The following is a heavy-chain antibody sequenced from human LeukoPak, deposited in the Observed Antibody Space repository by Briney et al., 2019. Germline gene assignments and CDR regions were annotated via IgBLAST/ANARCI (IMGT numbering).Heavy chain of an antibody. CDR3: ARGNDWLYPSLCDY. CDR2: IYYSGST. J-gene: IGHJ4*02. D-gene: IGHD3-9*01. CDR1: GGSISSSSYY. V-gene: IGHV4-39*07. Sequence: SETLSLTCTVSGGSISSSSYYWGWIRQPPGKGLEWIGSIYYSGSTYYNPSLKSRVTISVDTSKNQFSLKLSSVTAADTAVYYCARGNDWLYPSLCDYWGQGTLATVSS.